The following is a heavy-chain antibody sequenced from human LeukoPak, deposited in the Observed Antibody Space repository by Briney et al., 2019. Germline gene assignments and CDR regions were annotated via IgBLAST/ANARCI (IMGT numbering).Heavy chain of an antibody. CDR2: VIPIFGIA. D-gene: IGHD6-13*01. CDR1: GGTFSSYA. CDR3: AVAAAGTDY. J-gene: IGHJ4*02. V-gene: IGHV1-69*04. Sequence: ASVKVSCKASGGTFSSYAISWVRQAPGQGLEWMGRVIPIFGIANCAQKFQGRVTITADKSTSTAYMELSSLRSEDTAVYYCAVAAAGTDYWGQGTLVTVSS.